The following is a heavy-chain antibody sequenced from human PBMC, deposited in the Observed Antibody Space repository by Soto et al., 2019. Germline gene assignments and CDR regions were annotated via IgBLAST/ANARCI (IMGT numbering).Heavy chain of an antibody. CDR2: IKSKTDGGTT. V-gene: IGHV3-15*01. Sequence: PGGSLRLSCAASGFTFSNAWMSWVRQAPGKGLEWVGRIKSKTDGGTTDYAAPVKGRFTISRDDSKNTVYLQMNSLKTEDTAVYYCTTELGYYYNLDVWGQGTTVTVSS. J-gene: IGHJ6*02. CDR1: GFTFSNAW. D-gene: IGHD7-27*01. CDR3: TTELGYYYNLDV.